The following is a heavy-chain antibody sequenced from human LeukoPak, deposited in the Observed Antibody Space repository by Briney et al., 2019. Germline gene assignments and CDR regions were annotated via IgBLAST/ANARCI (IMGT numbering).Heavy chain of an antibody. D-gene: IGHD5-18*01. J-gene: IGHJ4*02. Sequence: GGTLRLSCAASGFTFSSYGMSWVRQAPGKGLEWVSAISGSGGSTYYADSVKGRFIISRDNSKNTLFLQMNSLTVEDTAVYYCAKDQTALVTDFDYWGQGTLVTVSS. V-gene: IGHV3-23*01. CDR3: AKDQTALVTDFDY. CDR2: ISGSGGST. CDR1: GFTFSSYG.